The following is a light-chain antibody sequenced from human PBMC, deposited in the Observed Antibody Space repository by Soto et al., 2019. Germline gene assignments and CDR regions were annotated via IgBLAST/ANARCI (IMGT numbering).Light chain of an antibody. CDR3: QQYGSSPTWT. V-gene: IGKV3-20*01. CDR1: QSVSSSY. Sequence: ERVLTSVVGAPLLNPRGKGPPSCRARQSVSSSYLAWYQQKPGQAPRLLIYGASSRATGIPDRFSGSGSGTDFTLTISRLEPEDFAVYYCQQYGSSPTWTFGQGTKVDIK. CDR2: GAS. J-gene: IGKJ1*01.